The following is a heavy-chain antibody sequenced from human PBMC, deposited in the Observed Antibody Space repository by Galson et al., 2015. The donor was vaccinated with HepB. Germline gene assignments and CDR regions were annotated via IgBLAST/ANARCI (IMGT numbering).Heavy chain of an antibody. Sequence: SLRPSCAASGFTFSSYAMNWVRQAPGKGLEWVSGIGVNDGSIYYANSVKGRFTISRDNSKNTLYLQVNGLRFEDTAIYYCAKGRPERPPEHRGYDLPDYWGQGTLVTVSS. V-gene: IGHV3-23*01. D-gene: IGHD5-12*01. CDR2: IGVNDGSI. CDR1: GFTFSSYA. J-gene: IGHJ4*02. CDR3: AKGRPERPPEHRGYDLPDY.